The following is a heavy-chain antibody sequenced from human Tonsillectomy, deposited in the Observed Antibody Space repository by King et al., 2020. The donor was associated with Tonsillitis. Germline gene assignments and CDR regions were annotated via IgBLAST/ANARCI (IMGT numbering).Heavy chain of an antibody. V-gene: IGHV4-30-4*01. Sequence: QLQESGPGLVKPSQTLSLTCTVSGGSISRGDYYWSWIRQSPGKGLEWIGYVYYSGSTYYNPSLKSRVTISVDTSKNQFSLKLSSVTAADTAVYYCASSMTSVTTGSLDYWGQGTLVTVSS. D-gene: IGHD4-17*01. CDR2: VYYSGST. CDR3: ASSMTSVTTGSLDY. CDR1: GGSISRGDYY. J-gene: IGHJ4*02.